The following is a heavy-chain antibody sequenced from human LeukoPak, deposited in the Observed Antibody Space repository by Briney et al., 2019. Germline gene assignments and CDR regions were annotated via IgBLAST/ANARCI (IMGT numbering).Heavy chain of an antibody. Sequence: GGSLRLSCAASGFTFSSYAMGWVRQAPGKGLEWVSDISGSGGSTYYADSVRGRFTISRDNSKNTLYLQMNSLRAEDAAIYYCARDSGYDNGDFDYWGQGTLVTVSS. CDR1: GFTFSSYA. CDR2: ISGSGGST. D-gene: IGHD5-12*01. V-gene: IGHV3-23*01. J-gene: IGHJ4*02. CDR3: ARDSGYDNGDFDY.